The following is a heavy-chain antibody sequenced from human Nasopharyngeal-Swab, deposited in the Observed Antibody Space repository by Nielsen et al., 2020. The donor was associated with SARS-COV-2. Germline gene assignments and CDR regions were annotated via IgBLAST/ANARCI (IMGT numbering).Heavy chain of an antibody. Sequence: SETLSLTCTVSGGSVSSGSYYWSWIRQPPGKGLEWIGYIYYSGSTNYNPSLKSRVTISVDTSKNQFSLKLSSVTAADTAVYYCASGRFLEWLLGYYGMDVWGQGTTVTVSS. D-gene: IGHD3-3*01. J-gene: IGHJ6*02. CDR3: ASGRFLEWLLGYYGMDV. CDR2: IYYSGST. V-gene: IGHV4-61*01. CDR1: GGSVSSGSYY.